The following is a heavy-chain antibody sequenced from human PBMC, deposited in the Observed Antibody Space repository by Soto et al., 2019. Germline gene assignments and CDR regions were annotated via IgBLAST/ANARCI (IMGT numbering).Heavy chain of an antibody. D-gene: IGHD1-26*01. CDR3: ARDPSVGAYFDY. CDR1: GFIFSSYG. CDR2: ISYDGTSK. J-gene: IGHJ4*02. V-gene: IGHV3-30*03. Sequence: GGSLRLSCSASGFIFSSYGMHWVRRAPGKGLEWAAVISYDGTSKYYADSVKGRFTISRDNSKNTVYLQMNSLRAEDTAVYYCARDPSVGAYFDYWGQGILVTVSS.